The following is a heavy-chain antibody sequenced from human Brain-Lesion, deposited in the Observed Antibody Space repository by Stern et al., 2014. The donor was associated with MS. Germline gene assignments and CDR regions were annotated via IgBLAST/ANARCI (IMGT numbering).Heavy chain of an antibody. CDR1: GYRFTSNW. V-gene: IGHV5-51*01. CDR2: IWPGDSDT. CDR3: ARRGDSSSSGFDY. D-gene: IGHD6-6*01. J-gene: IGHJ4*02. Sequence: EVPLEESGAEVKKPGESLKISCKGSGYRFTSNWIGWVRQMPGKGLEGMGIIWPGDSDTRYSPSFQGQVTISADKSISTAYLQWSSLQASDTAMYYCARRGDSSSSGFDYWGQGTLVIVSS.